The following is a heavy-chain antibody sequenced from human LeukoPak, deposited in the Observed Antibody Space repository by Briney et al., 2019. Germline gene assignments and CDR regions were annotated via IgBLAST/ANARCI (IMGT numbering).Heavy chain of an antibody. D-gene: IGHD3-10*01. CDR2: ISSSSTYI. Sequence: PGGSLRLSCAASGFTFSSYSMNWVRQAPGKGLEWVSSISSSSTYIYYAGSVKGRFTISRDNAKNSLYLQMNSLRAEDTAVYYCARDRGSGNYYYYGLDVWGQGTTVTVSS. CDR1: GFTFSSYS. V-gene: IGHV3-21*01. CDR3: ARDRGSGNYYYYGLDV. J-gene: IGHJ6*02.